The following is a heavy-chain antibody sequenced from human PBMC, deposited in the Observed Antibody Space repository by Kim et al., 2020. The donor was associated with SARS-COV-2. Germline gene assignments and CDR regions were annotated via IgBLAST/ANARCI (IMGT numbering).Heavy chain of an antibody. Sequence: SETLSLTCAVYGGSFSGYYWSWIRQPPGKGLEWIGEINHSGSTNYNPSLKSRVTISVDTSKNQFSLKLSSVTAADTAVYYCASGSPIDYWGQGTLVTVSS. CDR3: ASGSPIDY. CDR2: INHSGST. CDR1: GGSFSGYY. J-gene: IGHJ4*02. V-gene: IGHV4-34*01.